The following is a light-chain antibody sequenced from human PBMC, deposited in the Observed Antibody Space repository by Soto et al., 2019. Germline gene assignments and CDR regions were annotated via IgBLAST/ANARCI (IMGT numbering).Light chain of an antibody. J-gene: IGLJ3*02. CDR2: EVS. V-gene: IGLV2-14*01. CDR1: SSDVGRYNY. CDR3: SSYASSTTV. Sequence: QSVLTQPASVSGSPGQSITISCTGTSSDVGRYNYVSWYQQHPGKAPKLMVYEVSKRPSGVSHRFSGSKSGNTASLTISGLPAEDEDDYYCSSYASSTTVFGGGTKLTVL.